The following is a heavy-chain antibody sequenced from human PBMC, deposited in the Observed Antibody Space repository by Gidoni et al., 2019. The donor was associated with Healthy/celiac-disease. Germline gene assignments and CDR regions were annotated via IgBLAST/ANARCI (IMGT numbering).Heavy chain of an antibody. CDR2: ISSSSSYI. Sequence: EVQLVESGGGLVKPGGSLRLSCAASGFTFSSYSMNWVRQAPGKGLEWVSSISSSSSYIYYADSVKGRFTISRDNAKNSLYLQMNSLRAEDTAVYYCARDWGSYYDSSGYYYAPYYWGQGTLVTVSS. V-gene: IGHV3-21*01. J-gene: IGHJ4*02. CDR3: ARDWGSYYDSSGYYYAPYY. CDR1: GFTFSSYS. D-gene: IGHD3-22*01.